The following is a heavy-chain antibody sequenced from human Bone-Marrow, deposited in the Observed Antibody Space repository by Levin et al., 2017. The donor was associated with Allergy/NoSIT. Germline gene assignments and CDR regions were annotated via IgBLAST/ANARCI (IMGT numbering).Heavy chain of an antibody. CDR2: ISPNSDGT. CDR1: GYTFTGYA. V-gene: IGHV1-2*02. Sequence: GESLKISCKTSGYTFTGYALHWVRQAPGQGLEWMGYISPNSDGTNYDQRFQGRVTMTRDTSIDTAYMELSRLTSDDTAVYYCARVAEEGPWGQGTLVTVSS. CDR3: ARVAEEGP. J-gene: IGHJ5*02.